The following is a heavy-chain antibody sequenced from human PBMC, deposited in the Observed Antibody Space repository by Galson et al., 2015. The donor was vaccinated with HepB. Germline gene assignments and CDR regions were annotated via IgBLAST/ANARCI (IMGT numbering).Heavy chain of an antibody. Sequence: SVKVSCKASGFTFTSSAVRWVRQARGQRLEWIGWIVVGSGNTNYAQKFQERVTITRDMSTSTAYMELSSLRSEDTAVYYCARSPVLYSSSWYGARYFDYWGQGTLVTVSS. CDR1: GFTFTSSA. D-gene: IGHD6-13*01. J-gene: IGHJ4*02. V-gene: IGHV1-58*01. CDR3: ARSPVLYSSSWYGARYFDY. CDR2: IVVGSGNT.